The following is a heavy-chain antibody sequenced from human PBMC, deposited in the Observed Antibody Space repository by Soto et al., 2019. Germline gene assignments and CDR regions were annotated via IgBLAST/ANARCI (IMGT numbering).Heavy chain of an antibody. CDR3: ARDSHDYSWGSYRNGMDG. D-gene: IGHD3-16*02. Sequence: QVQLVQSGAEVKKPGSSVKVSCKASGNTFSKYAISWVRQAPGQGLEWMGGLIPILGTAKYAQKFQGRVTITADEATRTAYMELSSVRFEDTAVYYCARDSHDYSWGSYRNGMDGWGQGTTVSVSS. J-gene: IGHJ6*02. CDR2: LIPILGTA. CDR1: GNTFSKYA. V-gene: IGHV1-69*01.